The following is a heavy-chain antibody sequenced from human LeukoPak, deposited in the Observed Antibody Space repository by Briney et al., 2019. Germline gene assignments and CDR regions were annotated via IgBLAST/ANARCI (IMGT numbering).Heavy chain of an antibody. Sequence: ASVKVSCKTSGYTFTSYGISWVRQAPGQGLEWMGWISVYNGNTNYAQKLQGRVTLTTDTSTNTAYMELRSLRPDDTAMYYCAVSLVTSYYFYGMDVWGQGTTVIVSS. V-gene: IGHV1-18*01. J-gene: IGHJ6*02. CDR1: GYTFTSYG. CDR2: ISVYNGNT. CDR3: AVSLVTSYYFYGMDV.